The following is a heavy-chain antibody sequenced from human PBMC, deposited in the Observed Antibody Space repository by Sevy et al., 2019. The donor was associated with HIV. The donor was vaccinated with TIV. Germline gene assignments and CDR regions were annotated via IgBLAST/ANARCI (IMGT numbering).Heavy chain of an antibody. Sequence: SQTLSLTCAISGDSVSSNSAAWNWIRQSPSRGLEWLGRTYYRSKWYNDYAVSVKSRITINPDTSRNQFSLQLNSVAPGATAVYYCARDHTVSTRYYYYCGMDVWGQGTTVTVSS. CDR2: TYYRSKWYN. V-gene: IGHV6-1*01. J-gene: IGHJ6*02. CDR3: ARDHTVSTRYYYYCGMDV. D-gene: IGHD4-17*01. CDR1: GDSVSSNSAA.